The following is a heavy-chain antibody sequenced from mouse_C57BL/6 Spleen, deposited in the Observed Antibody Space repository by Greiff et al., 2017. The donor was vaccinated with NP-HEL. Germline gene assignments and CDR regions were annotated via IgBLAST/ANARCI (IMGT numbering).Heavy chain of an antibody. V-gene: IGHV1-64*01. CDR1: GFTFTSYW. CDR3: ARGESYYYGSSGYFDY. D-gene: IGHD1-1*01. CDR2: IHPNSGST. Sequence: QVQLQQPGAELVKPGASVKLSCKASGFTFTSYWMHWVKQRPGQGLEWIGMIHPNSGSTNYNEKFKSKATLTVDKSSSTAYMQLSSLTSEDSAVYYCARGESYYYGSSGYFDYWGQGTTLTVSS. J-gene: IGHJ2*01.